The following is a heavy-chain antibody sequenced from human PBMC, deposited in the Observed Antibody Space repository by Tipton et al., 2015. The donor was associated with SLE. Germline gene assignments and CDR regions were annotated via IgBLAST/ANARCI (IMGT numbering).Heavy chain of an antibody. CDR2: IYYSGST. Sequence: GLVKPSETLSLTCTVSGGSISSHYWSWIRQPPGKGLGWIGYIYYSGSTNYNPSLKSRVTISVDTSKNQFSLKLSSVTAADTAVYYCARGANLDGMDVWGQGTTATVSS. J-gene: IGHJ6*02. V-gene: IGHV4-59*11. CDR1: GGSISSHY. CDR3: ARGANLDGMDV. D-gene: IGHD1-7*01.